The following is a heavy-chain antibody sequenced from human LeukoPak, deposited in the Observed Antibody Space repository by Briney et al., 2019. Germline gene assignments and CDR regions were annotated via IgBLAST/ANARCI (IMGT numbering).Heavy chain of an antibody. V-gene: IGHV3-23*01. CDR3: AKTGDFDY. Sequence: GGSLRLSCGASGFTFDDYWMSWVRQAPGKGLEWVSAISGSGGSTYYADSVKGRFTISRDNSKNTLYLQMNSLRAEDTAVYYCAKTGDFDYWGQGTLVTVSS. D-gene: IGHD2-21*01. CDR1: GFTFDDYW. CDR2: ISGSGGST. J-gene: IGHJ4*02.